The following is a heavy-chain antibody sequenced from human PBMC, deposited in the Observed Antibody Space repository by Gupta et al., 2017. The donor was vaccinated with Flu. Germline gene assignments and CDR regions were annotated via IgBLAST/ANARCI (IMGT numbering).Heavy chain of an antibody. V-gene: IGHV7-4-1*02. CDR3: ARATIAAAGYYFDY. D-gene: IGHD6-13*01. J-gene: IGHJ4*02. Sequence: TSYAMNWVRQAPGQGLEWMGWINTNTGNPTYAQGFTGRFVFSLDTSVSTAYLQISSLKAEDTAVYYCARATIAAAGYYFDYWGQGTLVTVSS. CDR1: TSYA. CDR2: INTNTGNP.